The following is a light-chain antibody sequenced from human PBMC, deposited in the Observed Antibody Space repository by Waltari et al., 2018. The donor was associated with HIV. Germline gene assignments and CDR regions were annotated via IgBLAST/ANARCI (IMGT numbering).Light chain of an antibody. CDR2: EDS. CDR1: KLGEKH. Sequence: SSELTQPPSLSVSAGQTASITCSGEKLGEKHVYWYQQKPGQSPVLVIYEDSKRPAGIPERFSGSNSGNTATLTISGTQAMDEADYYCQAWDSSVVFGGGTKLTVL. CDR3: QAWDSSVV. V-gene: IGLV3-1*01. J-gene: IGLJ2*01.